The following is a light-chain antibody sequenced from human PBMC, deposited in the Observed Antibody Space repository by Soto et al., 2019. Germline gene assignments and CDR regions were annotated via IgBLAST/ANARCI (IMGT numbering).Light chain of an antibody. Sequence: DIQMTQSPSTLSASIGDRDTITCRASQNINNWIAWYQQKPGKAPKFLIYDASTLESGVPSRFSGSGSGTEFTLTISSRQPDDFATYYCQHYNSYSEAFSQGTKVDIK. CDR3: QHYNSYSEA. CDR2: DAS. CDR1: QNINNW. V-gene: IGKV1-5*01. J-gene: IGKJ1*01.